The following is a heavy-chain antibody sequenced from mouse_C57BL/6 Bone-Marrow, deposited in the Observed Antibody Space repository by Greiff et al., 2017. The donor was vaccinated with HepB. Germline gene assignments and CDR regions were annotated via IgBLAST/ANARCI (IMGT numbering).Heavy chain of an antibody. CDR1: GFSFNTYA. V-gene: IGHV10-1*01. D-gene: IGHD2-3*01. CDR3: VRQGWLGFAY. J-gene: IGHJ3*01. CDR2: IRSKSNNYAT. Sequence: EVHLVESGGGLVQPKGSLKLSCAASGFSFNTYAMNWVRQAPGKGLEWVARIRSKSNNYATYYADSVKDRFTISRDDSESMLYLQMNNLKTEDTAMYYCVRQGWLGFAYWGQGTLVTVSA.